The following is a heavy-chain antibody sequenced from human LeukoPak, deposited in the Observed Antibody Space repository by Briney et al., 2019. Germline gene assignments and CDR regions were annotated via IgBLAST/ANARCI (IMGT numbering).Heavy chain of an antibody. CDR1: GFTFGSYA. D-gene: IGHD2-8*02. V-gene: IGHV3-23*01. CDR2: ISGSGGST. Sequence: PGGSLRLSCTASGFTFGSYAMSWVRQAPGKGLQWVSTISGSGGSTYYEDPVKGRFTISRDNSKNTLYLQMNSLRAEDTAVYYCATGIGVYWVRGFDHWGQETLVTVSS. J-gene: IGHJ4*02. CDR3: ATGIGVYWVRGFDH.